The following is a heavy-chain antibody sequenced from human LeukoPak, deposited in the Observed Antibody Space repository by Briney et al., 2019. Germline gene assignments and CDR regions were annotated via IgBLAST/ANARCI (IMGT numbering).Heavy chain of an antibody. J-gene: IGHJ4*02. Sequence: SGPTLVKPTQTLTLTCTFSGFSLSTSGVSVGWIRQPPGKALEWLALIYWNDDKRYSPSLKSSLTITKDTSKNQVVLTMTNMDPVDTATYYCAHRPWGSSDNYSDYWGQGTLVTVSS. CDR2: IYWNDDK. CDR1: GFSLSTSGVS. V-gene: IGHV2-5*01. CDR3: AHRPWGSSDNYSDY. D-gene: IGHD6-25*01.